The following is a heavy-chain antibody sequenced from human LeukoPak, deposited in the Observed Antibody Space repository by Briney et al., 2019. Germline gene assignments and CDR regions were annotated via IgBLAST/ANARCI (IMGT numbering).Heavy chain of an antibody. J-gene: IGHJ4*02. Sequence: PGGSLRLSCAASGFTFSSYWMSWVRQAPGKGLEWVANIKQDGSEKYYVDSVKGRFTISRDNAKNSLYLQMNSLRAEDTAVYYCARDDYDFWSGPTVHWGQGTLVTVSS. D-gene: IGHD3-3*01. CDR3: ARDDYDFWSGPTVH. CDR1: GFTFSSYW. V-gene: IGHV3-7*01. CDR2: IKQDGSEK.